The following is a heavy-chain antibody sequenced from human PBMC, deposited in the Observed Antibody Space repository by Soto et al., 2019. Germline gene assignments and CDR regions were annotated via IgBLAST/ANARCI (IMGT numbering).Heavy chain of an antibody. CDR3: TKERGVLDAFDI. D-gene: IGHD3-10*01. CDR1: GFTSSSFV. V-gene: IGHV3-30*18. Sequence: QVQLVESGGGVVQPGTSLRLSCAASGFTSSSFVIHWVRQAPGKGLEWLAVISSDGNNQYYADSVKGRFTISRDNSKKTLYLQVNRLREDDTAVYFCTKERGVLDAFDIWGQGTMVTVS. CDR2: ISSDGNNQ. J-gene: IGHJ3*02.